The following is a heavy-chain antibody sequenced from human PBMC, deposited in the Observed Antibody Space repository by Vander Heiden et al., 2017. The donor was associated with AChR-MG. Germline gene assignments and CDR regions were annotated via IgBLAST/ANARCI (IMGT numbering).Heavy chain of an antibody. CDR2: INHSGST. V-gene: IGHV4-34*01. CDR3: ARGPPYFSRRGYFKH. Sequence: QVQLQQWGAGLLKPSETLSLTCAVYGGSFSGYYWSWIRQPPGKGLEWIGEINHSGSTNYNPSLKSRVTISVDTSKNQVSLKLSSVTAADTAVYYCARGPPYFSRRGYFKHWGQGTLVTVSS. J-gene: IGHJ1*01. D-gene: IGHD4-4*01. CDR1: GGSFSGYY.